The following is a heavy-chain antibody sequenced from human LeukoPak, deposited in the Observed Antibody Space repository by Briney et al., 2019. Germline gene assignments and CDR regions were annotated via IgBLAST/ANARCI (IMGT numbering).Heavy chain of an antibody. J-gene: IGHJ4*02. D-gene: IGHD5-12*01. CDR2: VHHSGST. Sequence: PSETLSLTCTVSGGSISSGDYYWSWIRQPPGKGLEWIGYVHHSGSTNYNPSLKSRVTISVDTSKKQFSLKLNSMTAADTAVYYCVGRGSEFEFWGQGTLVTVSS. CDR3: VGRGSEFEF. V-gene: IGHV4-30-4*08. CDR1: GGSISSGDYY.